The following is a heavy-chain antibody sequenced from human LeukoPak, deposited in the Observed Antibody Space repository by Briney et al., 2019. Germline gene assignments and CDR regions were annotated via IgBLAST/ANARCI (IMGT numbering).Heavy chain of an antibody. CDR1: GGSISSYY. CDR2: IYYSGST. CDR3: ARAGPPDDYGDYFDY. Sequence: SQTLSLTCTVSGGSISSYYWSWIRQPPGKGLEWIGYIYYSGSTNYNPSLKSRVTISVDTSKNQLSLTLSSVTAADTAVYYCARAGPPDDYGDYFDYWGQGTLVTVSS. D-gene: IGHD4-17*01. J-gene: IGHJ4*02. V-gene: IGHV4-59*01.